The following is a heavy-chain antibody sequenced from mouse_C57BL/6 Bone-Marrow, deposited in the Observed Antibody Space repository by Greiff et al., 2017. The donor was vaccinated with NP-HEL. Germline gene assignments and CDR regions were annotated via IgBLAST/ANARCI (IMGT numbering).Heavy chain of an antibody. D-gene: IGHD2-10*01. J-gene: IGHJ4*01. CDR3: TPGLLYAMDY. CDR2: IDPENGDT. CDR1: GFNIKDDY. V-gene: IGHV14-4*01. Sequence: VQLQQSGAELVRPGASVKLSCTASGFNIKDDYMHWVKQRPEQGLEWIGWIDPENGDTAYASKFQGKATITADTSSNTAYLQLSSLTSEDTAVYYCTPGLLYAMDYWGQGTSVTVSS.